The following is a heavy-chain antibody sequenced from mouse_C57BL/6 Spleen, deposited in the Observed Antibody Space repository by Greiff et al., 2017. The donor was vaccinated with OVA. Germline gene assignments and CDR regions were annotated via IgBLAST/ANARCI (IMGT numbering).Heavy chain of an antibody. CDR1: GYTFTSYW. Sequence: VQLQQPGAELVKPGASVKLSCKASGYTFTSYWMHWVKQRPGQGLEWIGMIHPNSGSTNYNEKFKSKATLTVDKSSSTAYMQLSSLTSEDSAVYYCARSVITTVTSDYWGQGTSVTVSS. CDR3: ARSVITTVTSDY. V-gene: IGHV1-64*01. CDR2: IHPNSGST. J-gene: IGHJ4*01. D-gene: IGHD1-1*01.